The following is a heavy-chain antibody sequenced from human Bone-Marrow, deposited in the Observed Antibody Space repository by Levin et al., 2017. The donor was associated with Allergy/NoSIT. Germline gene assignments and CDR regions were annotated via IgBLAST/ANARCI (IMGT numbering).Heavy chain of an antibody. CDR3: ARLTGDCSGGACLSRYFYYYMDV. D-gene: IGHD2-15*01. V-gene: IGHV1-69*13. J-gene: IGHJ6*03. Sequence: SVKVSCKASGGTFSSHGIAWVRQAPGQGLEWMGGIIPIFGPPNYAQKFQGRVTISADESTNTAYMELSSLRSDDTAVFYCARLTGDCSGGACLSRYFYYYMDVWGKGTTVTVSS. CDR2: IIPIFGPP. CDR1: GGTFSSHG.